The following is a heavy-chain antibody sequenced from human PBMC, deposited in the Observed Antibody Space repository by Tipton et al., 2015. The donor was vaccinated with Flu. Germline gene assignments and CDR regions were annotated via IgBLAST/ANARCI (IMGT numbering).Heavy chain of an antibody. J-gene: IGHJ4*02. V-gene: IGHV1-18*01. CDR3: ARGVLGPFYSGHDYVDFDY. D-gene: IGHD5-12*01. CDR2: ISAYNGNT. Sequence: QLVQSGAEVKKPGASVKVSCKASGYTFANSGFSWVRQAPGQGLEWMGWISAYNGNTNYAQKLQGRVPMTTDTSTRTAYMELRSLRSDDTAVYYCARGVLGPFYSGHDYVDFDYWGQGTLVTVSS. CDR1: GYTFANSG.